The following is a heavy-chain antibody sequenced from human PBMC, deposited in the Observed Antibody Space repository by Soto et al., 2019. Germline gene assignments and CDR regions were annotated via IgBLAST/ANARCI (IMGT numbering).Heavy chain of an antibody. CDR3: AREYSSSSGYYYGMDV. CDR1: GGTFSSCA. D-gene: IGHD6-6*01. V-gene: IGHV1-69*06. CDR2: IIPIFGTA. Sequence: GASVKVSCKASGGTFSSCAISWVRQAPGQGLEWMGGIIPIFGTANCAQKFQGRVTITADKSTSTAYMELSSLRSEDTAVYYCAREYSSSSGYYYGMDVWGQGTTVTVSS. J-gene: IGHJ6*02.